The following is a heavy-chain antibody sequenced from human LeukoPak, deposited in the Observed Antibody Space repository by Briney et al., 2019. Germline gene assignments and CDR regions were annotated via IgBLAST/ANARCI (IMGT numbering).Heavy chain of an antibody. CDR1: GFTFSSYE. CDR2: INWNGGDT. CDR3: AKSSGSVRHFYYYYMDV. Sequence: GGSLRLSCAASGFTFSSYEMSWVRQAPGKGLEWVSGINWNGGDTDYADSVKGRFTISRDNAKNSLYLQMNSLRAEDTALYYCAKSSGSVRHFYYYYMDVWGKGTTVTVSS. V-gene: IGHV3-20*04. D-gene: IGHD1-26*01. J-gene: IGHJ6*03.